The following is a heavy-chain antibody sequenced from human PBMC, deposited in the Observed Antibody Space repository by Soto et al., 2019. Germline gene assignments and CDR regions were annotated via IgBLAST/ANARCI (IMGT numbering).Heavy chain of an antibody. D-gene: IGHD4-17*01. J-gene: IGHJ6*02. CDR3: AREVAGDYVNYGMDV. V-gene: IGHV1-2*02. CDR2: INPNSGGT. Sequence: QVQLVQSGAEVKKPGASVKVSCKASGYTFTGYYMHWVGQAPGQGLEWMGWINPNSGGTNYAQKFQGRVTMTRDTSISTAYMELSRLRSDDTAVYYCAREVAGDYVNYGMDVWGQGTTVTVSS. CDR1: GYTFTGYY.